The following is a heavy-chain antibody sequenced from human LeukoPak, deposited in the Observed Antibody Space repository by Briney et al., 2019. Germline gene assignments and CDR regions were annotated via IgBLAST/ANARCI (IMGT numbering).Heavy chain of an antibody. J-gene: IGHJ3*02. D-gene: IGHD6-19*01. CDR3: AKSLVGGIAVAGTGGAFDI. Sequence: PGGSLRLSCAASGFTFYDYAMHWVRHAPGKGLEWVSGISWNSGSIGYADSVKGRFTISRDNAKNSLYLQMNSLRAEDMALYYCAKSLVGGIAVAGTGGAFDIWGQGTMVTVSS. CDR1: GFTFYDYA. V-gene: IGHV3-9*03. CDR2: ISWNSGSI.